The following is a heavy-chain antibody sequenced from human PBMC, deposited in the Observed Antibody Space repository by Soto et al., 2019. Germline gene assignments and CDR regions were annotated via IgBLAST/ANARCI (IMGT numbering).Heavy chain of an antibody. J-gene: IGHJ6*03. CDR3: ARVLPPKNYDFWRDYYYYMDV. V-gene: IGHV3-11*01. D-gene: IGHD3-3*01. CDR1: GFTFSDYY. Sequence: QVQLVESGGGLVKPGGSLRLSCAASGFTFSDYYMSWIRQAPGKGLEWVSYISSSGSTIYYADSVKGRFTISRDNAKNSLYLQMNSLRAADTAVYYCARVLPPKNYDFWRDYYYYMDVWGKGTTVTVSS. CDR2: ISSSGSTI.